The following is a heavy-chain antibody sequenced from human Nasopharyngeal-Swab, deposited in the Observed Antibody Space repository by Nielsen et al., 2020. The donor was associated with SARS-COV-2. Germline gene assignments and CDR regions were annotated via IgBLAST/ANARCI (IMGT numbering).Heavy chain of an antibody. CDR3: ARDLTGTTVAAWGY. V-gene: IGHV3-21*01. CDR2: ISSSSYI. Sequence: GESLKISCAASGFTFSSYSMNWVRQAPGKGLEWVSSISSSSYIYYADSVKGRFTISRDNAKNSLYLQMNSLRAEDTAVYYCARDLTGTTVAAWGYWGQGTLVTVSS. D-gene: IGHD1-20*01. J-gene: IGHJ4*02. CDR1: GFTFSSYS.